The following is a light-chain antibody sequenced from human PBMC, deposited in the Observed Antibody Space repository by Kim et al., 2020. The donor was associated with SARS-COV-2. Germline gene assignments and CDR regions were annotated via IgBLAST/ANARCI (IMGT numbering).Light chain of an antibody. CDR3: LQDYNYPYT. CDR1: QDIRND. Sequence: SASGGDRVTITCRASQDIRNDLGWYQQKPGKAPKLLIYGATSLQSGVSSRFSGSGSGTDFTLTITSLQPEDFATYYCLQDYNYPYTFGQGTKLEI. CDR2: GAT. V-gene: IGKV1-6*01. J-gene: IGKJ2*01.